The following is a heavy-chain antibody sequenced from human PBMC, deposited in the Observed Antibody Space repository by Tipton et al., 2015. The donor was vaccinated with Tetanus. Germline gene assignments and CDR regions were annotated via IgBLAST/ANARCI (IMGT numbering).Heavy chain of an antibody. J-gene: IGHJ4*02. CDR2: VYYSGTT. V-gene: IGHV4-39*02. D-gene: IGHD6-13*01. CDR3: ARGWGSSWYYFDY. Sequence: GLVKPSETLSLTCTVSGGSISSPSYYWGWIRQPPGKGLEWIGSVYYSGTTYYNPSLRNRLTVSRDTSKNQFSLNLKSVTAADTAVYYCARGWGSSWYYFDYWGQGILVTVSS. CDR1: GGSISSPSYY.